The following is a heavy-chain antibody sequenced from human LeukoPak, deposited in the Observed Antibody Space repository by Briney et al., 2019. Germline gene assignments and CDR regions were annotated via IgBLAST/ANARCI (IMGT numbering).Heavy chain of an antibody. Sequence: GGSLRLSCAASGFTFSDYYMSRIRQAPGKGLEWVSYISSSGSTIYYADSVKGRFTISRDNAKNSLYLQMNSLRAEDTAVYYCARGQSRAVVVPAAMVGLDYYYYYGMDVWGQGTTVTVSS. V-gene: IGHV3-11*01. D-gene: IGHD2-2*01. CDR1: GFTFSDYY. J-gene: IGHJ6*02. CDR2: ISSSGSTI. CDR3: ARGQSRAVVVPAAMVGLDYYYYYGMDV.